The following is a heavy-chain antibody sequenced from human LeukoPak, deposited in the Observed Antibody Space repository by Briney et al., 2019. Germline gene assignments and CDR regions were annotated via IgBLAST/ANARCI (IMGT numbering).Heavy chain of an antibody. J-gene: IGHJ4*02. CDR2: ISSSSSYI. D-gene: IGHD3-9*01. Sequence: PGGSLRLSCAASGFTFSSYSMNWVRQAPGKGLEWVSSISSSSSYIYYADSVKGRFTISRDNAKNSLYLQMNSLRAEDTAVYYCAKDGRYFDWPVFDYWGQGTLVTVSS. CDR3: AKDGRYFDWPVFDY. V-gene: IGHV3-21*01. CDR1: GFTFSSYS.